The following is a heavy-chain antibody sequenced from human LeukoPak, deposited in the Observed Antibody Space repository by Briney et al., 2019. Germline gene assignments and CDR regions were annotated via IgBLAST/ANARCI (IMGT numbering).Heavy chain of an antibody. CDR3: ARLLGNYYDSSGYPDY. CDR1: GGSFSGYY. J-gene: IGHJ4*02. D-gene: IGHD3-22*01. Sequence: SETLSLTCAVYGGSFSGYYWSWIRQPPGKGLEWIGEINHSGSTNYNPSLKSRVTISVDTSKNQFSLKLSSVTAADTAVYYCARLLGNYYDSSGYPDYWGQGTLVTVSS. V-gene: IGHV4-34*01. CDR2: INHSGST.